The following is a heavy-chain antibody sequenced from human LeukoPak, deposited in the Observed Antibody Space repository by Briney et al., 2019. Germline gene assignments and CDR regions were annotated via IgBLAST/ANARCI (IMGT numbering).Heavy chain of an antibody. CDR2: IYHSGST. J-gene: IGHJ4*02. V-gene: IGHV4-38-2*02. D-gene: IGHD1-26*01. Sequence: SETLSLTCTVSGYSISSGYYWGWIRRPPGKGLEWIGSIYHSGSTYYNPSLKTRVTISVDTSKNHFSLKLSSVTAADTAVYYCARRGGATVDYWGQGTLVTVSS. CDR1: GYSISSGYY. CDR3: ARRGGATVDY.